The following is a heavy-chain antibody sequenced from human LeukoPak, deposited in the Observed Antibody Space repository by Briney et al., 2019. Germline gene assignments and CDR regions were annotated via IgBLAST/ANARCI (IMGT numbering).Heavy chain of an antibody. V-gene: IGHV3-21*01. Sequence: GGSLRLSCAASGFTFNTFNMNWVRQALGKGLEWVSSITSGGDYIYYADSVKGRFTTSRDNAKNSLSLQLNSLRVEDTAVYYRARGHYDVLAASYKWTPDYWGQGTLVTVSS. CDR1: GFTFNTFN. J-gene: IGHJ4*02. CDR3: ARGHYDVLAASYKWTPDY. D-gene: IGHD3-9*01. CDR2: ITSGGDYI.